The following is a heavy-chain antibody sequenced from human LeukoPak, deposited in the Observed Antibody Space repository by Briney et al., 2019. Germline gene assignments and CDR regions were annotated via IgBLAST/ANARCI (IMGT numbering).Heavy chain of an antibody. V-gene: IGHV3-23*01. CDR1: GFTFSSYA. J-gene: IGHJ5*02. CDR2: ISGSGGST. CDR3: ARVMVDYDFWSGSKGVHNWFDP. D-gene: IGHD3-3*01. Sequence: QAGGSLRLSCAASGFTFSSYAMSWVRQAPGKGLEWVSAISGSGGSTYYADSVKGRFTISRDNAKNSLYLQMNSLRAEDTAVYYCARVMVDYDFWSGSKGVHNWFDPWGQGTLVTVSS.